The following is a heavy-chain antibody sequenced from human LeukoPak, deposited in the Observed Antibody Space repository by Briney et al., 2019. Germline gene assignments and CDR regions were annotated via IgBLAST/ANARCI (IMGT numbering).Heavy chain of an antibody. CDR3: ARLGARQMLEY. D-gene: IGHD4-17*01. V-gene: IGHV3-30-3*01. CDR1: GFTFSSYA. CDR2: ISYDGSNK. J-gene: IGHJ4*02. Sequence: PGRSLRLSCAASGFTFSSYAMYWVRQAPGKGMEWVALISYDGSNKYYADSVKGRFTISRDNSKNTLYLQMNSLRAEDTAVYYCARLGARQMLEYWGQGTLVTVSS.